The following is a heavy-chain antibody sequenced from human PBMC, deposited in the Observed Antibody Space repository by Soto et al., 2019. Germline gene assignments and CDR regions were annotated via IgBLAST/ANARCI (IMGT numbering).Heavy chain of an antibody. Sequence: PSETLSLTCTVSGGSISSGDYYWSWIRQPPGKGLEWIGYIYYSGSTYYNPSLKGRVTISVDTSKNQFSLKLSSVTAADTAVYYCARDREGITIFGVAPRGMDVWGQGTTVTVSS. CDR1: GGSISSGDYY. J-gene: IGHJ6*02. CDR2: IYYSGST. CDR3: ARDREGITIFGVAPRGMDV. D-gene: IGHD3-3*01. V-gene: IGHV4-30-4*01.